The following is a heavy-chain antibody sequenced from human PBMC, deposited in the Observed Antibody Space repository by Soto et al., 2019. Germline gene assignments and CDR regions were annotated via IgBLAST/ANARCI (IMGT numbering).Heavy chain of an antibody. J-gene: IGHJ4*02. V-gene: IGHV3-23*01. D-gene: IGHD3-16*01. CDR3: AKDPTVSLRGSDY. CDR1: GFSFSSYA. Sequence: GGSLRLSCEASGFSFSSYAMTWVRQAPGKGLEWVSTISNSGGSTYYADSVKGRFTISRDNSKNTLYLQMNSLRDEDTAVYYCAKDPTVSLRGSDYWRQGNLVTVSS. CDR2: ISNSGGST.